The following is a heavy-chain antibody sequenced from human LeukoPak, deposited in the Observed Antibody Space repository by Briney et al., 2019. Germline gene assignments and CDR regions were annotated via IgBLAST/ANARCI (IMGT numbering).Heavy chain of an antibody. D-gene: IGHD5-24*01. Sequence: GGSLRLSCAASGFTFTSYSMNWVRQAPGKGLEWVAVIWYDGSNKYYADSVKGRFTISRDNSKNTLYLQMNSLRAEDTAVYYCARDEGDGYNFPFDYWGQGTLVTVSS. V-gene: IGHV3-33*08. J-gene: IGHJ4*02. CDR3: ARDEGDGYNFPFDY. CDR1: GFTFTSYS. CDR2: IWYDGSNK.